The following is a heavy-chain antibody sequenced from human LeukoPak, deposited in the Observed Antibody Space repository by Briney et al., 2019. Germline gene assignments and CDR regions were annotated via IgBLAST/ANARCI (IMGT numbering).Heavy chain of an antibody. CDR1: GFTFSSYS. Sequence: PGGSLRLSCAASGFTFSSYSMNWVRQAPGKGLEWVSYSSSSSSSIYYADSVKDRFSISRDNAKNSLYLQMNSLRGEDAAVYYCARGLYGSGSYYFDSWGQGTLVTVSS. CDR2: SSSSSSSI. CDR3: ARGLYGSGSYYFDS. D-gene: IGHD3-10*01. V-gene: IGHV3-48*01. J-gene: IGHJ4*02.